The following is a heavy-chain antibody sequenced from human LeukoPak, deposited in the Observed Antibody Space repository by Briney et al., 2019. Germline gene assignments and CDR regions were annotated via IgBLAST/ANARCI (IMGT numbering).Heavy chain of an antibody. CDR2: TYYRSTWYN. D-gene: IGHD3-10*01. J-gene: IGHJ4*02. Sequence: SPTLSLTCAVSGDSVSSNIAAWTWIRQSPSRGLEWLGRTYYRSTWYNEYALSVKSLVSINADTSKNQFSLQLNSVTPEDTAVYYCARDLGSYDYWGQGTLVTVSS. V-gene: IGHV6-1*01. CDR1: GDSVSSNIAA. CDR3: ARDLGSYDY.